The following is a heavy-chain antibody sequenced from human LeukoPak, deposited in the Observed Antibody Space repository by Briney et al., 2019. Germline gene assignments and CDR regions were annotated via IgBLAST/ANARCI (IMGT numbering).Heavy chain of an antibody. CDR2: ISYDGSNK. D-gene: IGHD2-15*01. CDR1: GFTFSNYP. Sequence: GGSLRLSCAGSGFTFSNYPMHWVRQAPGKGLEWVAVISYDGSNKYYADSVKGRFTISRDNSKNTLYLQMNSLRAEDTAVYYCAREPVYCSGGSCYHNFDYWGQGTLVTVSS. CDR3: AREPVYCSGGSCYHNFDY. J-gene: IGHJ4*02. V-gene: IGHV3-30*04.